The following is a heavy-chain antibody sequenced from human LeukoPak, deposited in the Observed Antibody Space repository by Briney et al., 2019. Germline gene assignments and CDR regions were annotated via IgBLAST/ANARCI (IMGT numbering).Heavy chain of an antibody. CDR3: ARALGEERYNWFDP. V-gene: IGHV1-24*01. Sequence: ASVKVSCKVSGYTLTELSMHWVRQAPGKGLEWMGGFDPEDGETIYAQKFQGRVTMTEDTSTDTAYMELSSLRSEDTAVYYCARALGEERYNWFDPWGQGTLVTVSS. D-gene: IGHD3-10*01. CDR2: FDPEDGET. J-gene: IGHJ5*02. CDR1: GYTLTELS.